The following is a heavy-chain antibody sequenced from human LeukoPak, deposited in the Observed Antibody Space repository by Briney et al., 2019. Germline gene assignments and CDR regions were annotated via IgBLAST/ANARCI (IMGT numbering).Heavy chain of an antibody. CDR1: GGSIDSYY. CDR3: ARVYQSAEYYFDY. CDR2: IYYTGST. D-gene: IGHD2-2*01. Sequence: SETLSLTCTVSGGSIDSYYWSWIRQPPGKGLEWVGYIYYTGSTEYHPSLKSRVTISLDTSKNQFSLKLTSVTAADTAVYYCARVYQSAEYYFDYSGQGNLFSASS. J-gene: IGHJ4*02. V-gene: IGHV4-59*01.